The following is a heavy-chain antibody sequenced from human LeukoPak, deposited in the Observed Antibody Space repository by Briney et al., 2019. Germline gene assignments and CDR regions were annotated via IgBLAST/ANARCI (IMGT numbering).Heavy chain of an antibody. D-gene: IGHD2-2*01. CDR3: AKSRGSSTSAYAMDV. CDR2: ISGSGGST. Sequence: GGSLRLSCAASGFTFSSYAMSWVRQPPGKGLEWVSGISGSGGSTYYADSVKGWFTISRDNSKNTLYLQMNSLRAEDTAVYYCAKSRGSSTSAYAMDVWGQGTTVTVSS. J-gene: IGHJ6*02. V-gene: IGHV3-23*01. CDR1: GFTFSSYA.